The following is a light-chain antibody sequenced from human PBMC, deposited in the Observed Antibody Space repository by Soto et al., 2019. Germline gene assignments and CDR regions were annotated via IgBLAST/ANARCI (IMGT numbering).Light chain of an antibody. V-gene: IGKV1-5*01. J-gene: IGKJ1*01. Sequence: DIQMTQSPSTLSASVGDRVTITCRASQYVNKWLAWFQQKPGKVPKLLIFDASTLQTGVPSRFGGGGSGTEFTLTISGLQPDDFATYYCQQYNSYSPWTFGPGTKVEI. CDR2: DAS. CDR3: QQYNSYSPWT. CDR1: QYVNKW.